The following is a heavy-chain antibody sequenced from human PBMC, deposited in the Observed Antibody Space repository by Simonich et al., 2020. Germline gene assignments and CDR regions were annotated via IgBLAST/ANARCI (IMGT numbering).Heavy chain of an antibody. D-gene: IGHD7-27*01. CDR3: ATDQTGDHRAFDI. J-gene: IGHJ3*02. V-gene: IGHV3-30*07. CDR1: GFTFSSYA. Sequence: QVQLVESGGGVVQPGRSLRLSCAASGFTFSSYAMHWVRQAPGKGLEWVAVISYDGSKKYYADSVKGRFTISRDNSKNTLYLQMNSLRAEDTAVYYCATDQTGDHRAFDIWGQGTMVTVSS. CDR2: ISYDGSKK.